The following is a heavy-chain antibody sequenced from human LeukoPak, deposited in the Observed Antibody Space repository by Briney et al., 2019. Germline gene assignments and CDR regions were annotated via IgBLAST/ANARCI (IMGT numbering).Heavy chain of an antibody. CDR1: GGSISSSSYY. V-gene: IGHV4-39*01. Sequence: PSETLSLTCTVSGGSISSSSYYWGWIRQPPGKGLEWIGSIYYSGSTYYNPSLKSRVTISVDTSKNQFSLKLSSVTAADTAVYHCARHVGYSSSWYPDYYYYYYMDVWGKGTTVTVSS. CDR3: ARHVGYSSSWYPDYYYYYYMDV. D-gene: IGHD6-13*01. J-gene: IGHJ6*03. CDR2: IYYSGST.